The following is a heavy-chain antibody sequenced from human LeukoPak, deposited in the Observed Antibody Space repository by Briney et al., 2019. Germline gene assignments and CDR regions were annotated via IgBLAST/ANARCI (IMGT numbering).Heavy chain of an antibody. CDR3: AKDSTGLGYYYYYMDV. J-gene: IGHJ6*03. CDR1: GFTFTNYA. V-gene: IGHV3-23*01. Sequence: GGSLRLSCAASGFTFTNYAMSWVRQAPGKGLDWVSTISGGGDSTYYADSVKGRFTISRDNSKNTLYLQMNSLRAEDTAVYYCAKDSTGLGYYYYYMDVWGKGTTVTVSS. CDR2: ISGGGDST.